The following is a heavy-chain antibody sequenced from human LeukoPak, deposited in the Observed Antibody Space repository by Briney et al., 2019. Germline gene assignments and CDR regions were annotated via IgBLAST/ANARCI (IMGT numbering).Heavy chain of an antibody. CDR1: GGSISSYY. D-gene: IGHD1-26*01. V-gene: IGHV4-59*01. CDR3: ARGNSGSYPLNY. Sequence: SETLSLTGTVSGGSISSYYWSWIRQPPGKGLEWIGYIYYSGSTNYTPSLKSRVTISVDTSKNQFSLKLSSVTAADTAVYYCARGNSGSYPLNYWGQGTLVTVSS. CDR2: IYYSGST. J-gene: IGHJ4*02.